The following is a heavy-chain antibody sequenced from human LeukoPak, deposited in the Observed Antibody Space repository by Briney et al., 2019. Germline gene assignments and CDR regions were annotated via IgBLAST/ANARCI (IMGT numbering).Heavy chain of an antibody. CDR3: AKDRTTRGDFTSGHDY. CDR1: GGTFSSYA. J-gene: IGHJ6*04. Sequence: GASVKVSCKASGGTFSSYAVSWVRQAPGQGLEWMGGIIPMFHTAIYAQRFQGRVTITADKSTGTAYMELSSLRFEDTAVYYCAKDRTTRGDFTSGHDYWGKGTTVTISS. CDR2: IIPMFHTA. V-gene: IGHV1-69*06. D-gene: IGHD3-3*01.